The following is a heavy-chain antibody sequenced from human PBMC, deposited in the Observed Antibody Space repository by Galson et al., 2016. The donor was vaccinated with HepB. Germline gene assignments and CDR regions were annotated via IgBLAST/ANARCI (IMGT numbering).Heavy chain of an antibody. J-gene: IGHJ4*02. Sequence: SLRLCCAAAGFTFNAHWMNWVRQAPVKGLEWVANIRGDGIVSYYAESVRGRFTISRDNAKNSLYLQMNGLRVDETAVYYCSREMTGSYFDWGQGTLVTVSS. V-gene: IGHV3-7*01. CDR3: SREMTGSYFD. CDR2: IRGDGIVS. CDR1: GFTFNAHW. D-gene: IGHD3-10*01.